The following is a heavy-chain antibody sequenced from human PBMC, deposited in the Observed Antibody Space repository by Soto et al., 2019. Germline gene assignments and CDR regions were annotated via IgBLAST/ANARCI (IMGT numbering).Heavy chain of an antibody. CDR2: MKEDGSEK. J-gene: IGHJ4*02. Sequence: EVQLVESGGGLVQPGGSLRLSCAASGLTFSHYWMTWVRQAPGKGLEWVANMKEDGSEKNYVDSVKGRFTISRDNAKNSLYLQMNSLRAEDTAMYYCARGGSESDYWGQGTLVTVSS. CDR3: ARGGSESDY. D-gene: IGHD3-16*01. V-gene: IGHV3-7*01. CDR1: GLTFSHYW.